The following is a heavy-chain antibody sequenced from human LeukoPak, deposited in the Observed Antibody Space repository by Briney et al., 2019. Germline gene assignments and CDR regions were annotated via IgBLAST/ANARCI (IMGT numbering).Heavy chain of an antibody. D-gene: IGHD3-10*01. CDR1: GFTFSSYA. J-gene: IGHJ3*02. CDR3: ARDRSHSARFGESRGDAFDI. CDR2: ISGSGGST. V-gene: IGHV3-23*01. Sequence: QPGGSLRLSCAASGFTFSSYAMSWVRQAPGKGLEWVSAISGSGGSTYYADSVKGRFTISRDNSKNTLYLQMNSLRAEDTAVYYCARDRSHSARFGESRGDAFDIWGQGTMVTVSS.